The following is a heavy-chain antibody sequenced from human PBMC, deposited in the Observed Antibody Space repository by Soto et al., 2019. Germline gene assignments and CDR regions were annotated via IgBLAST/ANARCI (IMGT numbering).Heavy chain of an antibody. Sequence: ELQVLESGGGLVQPGGSLRLTCAASGFTLSEYGTSWFRQAPGKGLEWVSFVRGSGDSTYYTDSWKGRFTISGESSKNTVCLQMNSLRAEDTAVYYCATSNYGERDWGPGTLVTVSS. CDR2: VRGSGDST. CDR1: GFTLSEYG. D-gene: IGHD3-10*01. J-gene: IGHJ4*02. CDR3: ATSNYGERD. V-gene: IGHV3-23*01.